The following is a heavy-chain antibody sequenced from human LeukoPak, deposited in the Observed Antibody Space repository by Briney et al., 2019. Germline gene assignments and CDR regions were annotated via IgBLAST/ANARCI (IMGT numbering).Heavy chain of an antibody. CDR2: ISSSSSTI. V-gene: IGHV3-48*03. CDR3: AKDAMDIVVVPAATYYYYYMDV. J-gene: IGHJ6*03. D-gene: IGHD2-2*03. CDR1: GFTFSSYE. Sequence: PGGSLRLSCAASGFTFSSYEMNWVRQAPGKGLEWVSYISSSSSTIYYADSVKGRFTISRDNAKNSLYLQMNSLRAEDTAVYYCAKDAMDIVVVPAATYYYYYMDVWGKGTTVTVSS.